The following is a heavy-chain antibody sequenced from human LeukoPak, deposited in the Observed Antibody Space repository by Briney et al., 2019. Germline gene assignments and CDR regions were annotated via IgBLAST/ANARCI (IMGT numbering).Heavy chain of an antibody. V-gene: IGHV4-39*01. Sequence: SETLSLTCTVSGGSIRSSYYYWGWIRQPPGKGLEWIGSIYDSGSTYYNPSLKGRVTISVDTSKNQFSLKLNSVTPEDTAVYYCARNRAFDIWGQGTMVTVSS. J-gene: IGHJ3*02. CDR2: IYDSGST. CDR1: GGSIRSSYYY. CDR3: ARNRAFDI.